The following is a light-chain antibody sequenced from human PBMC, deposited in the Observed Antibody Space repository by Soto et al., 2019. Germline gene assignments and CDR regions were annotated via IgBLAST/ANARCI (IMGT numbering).Light chain of an antibody. CDR3: QQRSSWPPAIT. CDR2: DSS. CDR1: QCVSSY. J-gene: IGKJ5*01. V-gene: IGKV3-11*01. Sequence: EIVLTQSPATLSLSPGERVTLSCRASQCVSSYLAWYQQRPGQAPRLLIYDSSNRATGVPARFSGSGSGTEFTLTISSLEPEDSALYYCQQRSSWPPAITFGQGTRLEIK.